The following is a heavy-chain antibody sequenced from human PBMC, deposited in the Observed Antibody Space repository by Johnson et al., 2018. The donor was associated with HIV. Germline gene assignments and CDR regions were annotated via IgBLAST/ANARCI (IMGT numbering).Heavy chain of an antibody. V-gene: IGHV3-20*04. CDR2: INWNGGST. J-gene: IGHJ3*02. Sequence: VQLVESGGGVVRPGGSLRIPCAASGFTFHDYGMSWVRQPPGTGLEWVDGINWNGGSTYYADSVKGRFTISRVNSQNTLYLQRNSLRAEDTAVYYCAREGPTDYYDRTKGVCYIWGQGRMVTVSS. CDR1: GFTFHDYG. D-gene: IGHD3-22*01. CDR3: AREGPTDYYDRTKGVCYI.